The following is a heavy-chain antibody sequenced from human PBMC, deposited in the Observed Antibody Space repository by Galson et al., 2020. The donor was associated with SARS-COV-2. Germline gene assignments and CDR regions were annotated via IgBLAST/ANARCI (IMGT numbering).Heavy chain of an antibody. D-gene: IGHD6-19*01. CDR2: IKQDGSEK. V-gene: IGHV3-7*01. CDR1: GFTFSSYW. Sequence: GGSLRLSCAASGFTFSSYWMSWVRQAPGKGLEWVANIKQDGSEKYYVDSVKGRFTISRDNAKNSLYLQMNSLRAEDTAVYYCAREGISGWYGNDYWGQGTLVTVSS. CDR3: AREGISGWYGNDY. J-gene: IGHJ4*02.